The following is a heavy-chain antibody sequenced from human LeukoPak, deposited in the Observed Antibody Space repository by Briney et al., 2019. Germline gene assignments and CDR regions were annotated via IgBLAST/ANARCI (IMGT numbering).Heavy chain of an antibody. CDR3: ARASNPWLQLT. CDR1: EFTFSNYW. D-gene: IGHD5-24*01. Sequence: GGSLRLSCAASEFTFSNYWMIWVRQAPGKGLEWVGNIKQDGSEKRYADSVRGRFTISRDNAQTSLYLQMNSLRAEDTAVYYCARASNPWLQLTWGQGTLVTVSS. J-gene: IGHJ5*02. V-gene: IGHV3-7*05. CDR2: IKQDGSEK.